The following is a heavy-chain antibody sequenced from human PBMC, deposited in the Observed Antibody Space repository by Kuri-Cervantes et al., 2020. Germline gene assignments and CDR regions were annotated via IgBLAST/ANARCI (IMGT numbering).Heavy chain of an antibody. CDR2: IYYSGTT. D-gene: IGHD2-15*01. V-gene: IGHV4-39*07. CDR1: GGSISSSTYY. CDR3: ARGGWSLDY. J-gene: IGHJ4*02. Sequence: ESLKISCTVSGGSISSSTYYWGWIRQPPGKGLEWIGSIYYSGTTYYNPSLKSRVTISVDTSKNQFSLKLNSVTAADTAVYYCARGGWSLDYWGQGTLVTVSS.